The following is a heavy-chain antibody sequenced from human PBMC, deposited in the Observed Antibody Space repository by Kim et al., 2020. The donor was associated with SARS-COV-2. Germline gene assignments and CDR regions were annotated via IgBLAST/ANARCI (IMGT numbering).Heavy chain of an antibody. V-gene: IGHV3-23*01. CDR2: ISGSGGST. CDR3: AKDHQPEGGYAGEDAFDI. CDR1: GFTFSSYA. D-gene: IGHD3-16*01. Sequence: GGSLRLSCAASGFTFSSYAMSWVRQAPGKGLEWVSAISGSGGSTYYADSVKGRFTISRDNSKNTLYLQMNSLRAEDTAVYYCAKDHQPEGGYAGEDAFDIWGQGTMVTVSS. J-gene: IGHJ3*02.